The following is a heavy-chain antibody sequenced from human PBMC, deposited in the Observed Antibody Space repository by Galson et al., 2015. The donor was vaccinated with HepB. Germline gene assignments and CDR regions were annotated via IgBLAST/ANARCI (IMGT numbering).Heavy chain of an antibody. CDR3: ARDIPQIGYLDS. Sequence: SLRLSCAASGFMFSNYWMSWVHQAPGKGLEWVANIKPDGKERYYEDSVKGRFTISRDNAWNTLHLQIDSLRVEYTAVYYCARDIPQIGYLDSWGQGTLVAVSS. CDR1: GFMFSNYW. J-gene: IGHJ4*02. V-gene: IGHV3-7*01. CDR2: IKPDGKER. D-gene: IGHD3-22*01.